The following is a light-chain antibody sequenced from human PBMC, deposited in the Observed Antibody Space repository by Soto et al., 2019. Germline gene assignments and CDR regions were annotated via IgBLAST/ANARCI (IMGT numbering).Light chain of an antibody. CDR3: QPYGMSWWT. CDR1: QSVSSNY. Sequence: EIVLTQSPGTLSLSPGERATLSCRTSQSVSSNYLAWYQQKPGQAPRLLIYGASSRATGIPDRFSGSGSGTDFTLTISRLEPEDFEVYYCQPYGMSWWTFGQGTKVEIK. V-gene: IGKV3-20*01. CDR2: GAS. J-gene: IGKJ1*01.